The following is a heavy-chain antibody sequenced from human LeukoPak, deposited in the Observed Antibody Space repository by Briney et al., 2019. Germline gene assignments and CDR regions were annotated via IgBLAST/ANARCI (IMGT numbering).Heavy chain of an antibody. D-gene: IGHD6-19*01. Sequence: GESLKISCKGSGYSFTTYLIVWVRQMPGKGLAWMGIICPGVSDTRHSPSLHGQVTISADMSINTAYLQSSSVKASDTAIYYCARRSMAVDGTVGFGYWGQGTLVTVSS. CDR2: ICPGVSDT. J-gene: IGHJ4*02. CDR1: GYSFTTYL. CDR3: ARRSMAVDGTVGFGY. V-gene: IGHV5-51*01.